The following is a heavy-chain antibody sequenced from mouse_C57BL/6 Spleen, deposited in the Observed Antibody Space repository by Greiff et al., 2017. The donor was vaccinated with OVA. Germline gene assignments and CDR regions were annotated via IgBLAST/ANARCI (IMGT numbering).Heavy chain of an antibody. Sequence: VQLQQSGAELVKPGASVKISCKASGYAFSSYWMNWVKQRPGKGLEWIGQIYPGDGDTNYNGKFKGKATLTADKSSSTAYMQLSSLTSEDSAVYFCARGDISGYVGYGGQGTTLTVSS. CDR2: IYPGDGDT. CDR1: GYAFSSYW. D-gene: IGHD3-2*02. CDR3: ARGDISGYVGY. J-gene: IGHJ2*01. V-gene: IGHV1-80*01.